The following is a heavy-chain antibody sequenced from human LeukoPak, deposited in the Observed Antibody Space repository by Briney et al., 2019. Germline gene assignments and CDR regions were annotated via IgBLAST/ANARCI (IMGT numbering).Heavy chain of an antibody. V-gene: IGHV1-18*01. J-gene: IGHJ4*02. Sequence: GASVKVSCKASGGTFSSYAISWVRQAPGQGLEWMGWISPYNANRKFAQKFQDRVTMTTDTSANTAYMELRGLRSDDTAVYYCARGYCRSVSCYRISYFDYWGQGTLVTVSS. CDR1: GGTFSSYA. D-gene: IGHD2-2*01. CDR2: ISPYNANR. CDR3: ARGYCRSVSCYRISYFDY.